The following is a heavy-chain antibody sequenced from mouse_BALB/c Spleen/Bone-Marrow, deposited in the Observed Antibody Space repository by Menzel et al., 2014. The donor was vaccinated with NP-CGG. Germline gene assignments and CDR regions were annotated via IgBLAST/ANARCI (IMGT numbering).Heavy chain of an antibody. CDR3: VREALGSFFTY. V-gene: IGHV1-4*01. Sequence: VQLQESGAELARPGASVRLSCRASGYTFTYFTIYWVKQRPGQGLEWIGYINPTSSYTNYNQKFEDKATLTADTSSSTANMQLSSLTSEDSAVYYCVREALGSFFTYWGQGTLVTVSA. CDR1: GYTFTYFT. D-gene: IGHD3-3*01. J-gene: IGHJ3*01. CDR2: INPTSSYT.